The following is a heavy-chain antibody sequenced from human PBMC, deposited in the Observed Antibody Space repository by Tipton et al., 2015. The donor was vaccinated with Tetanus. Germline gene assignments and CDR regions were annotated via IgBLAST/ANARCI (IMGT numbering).Heavy chain of an antibody. V-gene: IGHV4-30-4*01. D-gene: IGHD3-9*01. J-gene: IGHJ6*02. Sequence: LRLSCTVSGGSISSGDYYWSWLRQPPGKGLEWIGYTYYSGSTYYNPSLKGRITISVHTSKNQFSLNLSSVTAADTAVYYCARANYYDVLTGSLFYYGLNVWGRGTTVTVSS. CDR2: TYYSGST. CDR1: GGSISSGDYY. CDR3: ARANYYDVLTGSLFYYGLNV.